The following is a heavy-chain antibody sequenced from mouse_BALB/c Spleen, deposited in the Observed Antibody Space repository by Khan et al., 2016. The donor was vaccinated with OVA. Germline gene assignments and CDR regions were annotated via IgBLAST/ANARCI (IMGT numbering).Heavy chain of an antibody. V-gene: IGHV1-61*01. J-gene: IGHJ1*01. Sequence: QVQLQQPGAELVRPGASVKLSCKASGYSLTSYWMNWVKQRPGQGLEWIGMIHPSDSETTLNQKFKDKATLTVDKSSSTAYMQLSSPTSEDSAVXYSARGNTASYWYFGVWGAGTTVTVSS. CDR3: ARGNTASYWYFGV. CDR1: GYSLTSYW. D-gene: IGHD1-2*01. CDR2: IHPSDSET.